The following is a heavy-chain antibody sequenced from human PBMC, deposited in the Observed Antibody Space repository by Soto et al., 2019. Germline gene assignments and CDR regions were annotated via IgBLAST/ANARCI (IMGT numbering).Heavy chain of an antibody. Sequence: QVQLVQSGVEVKNPGASVRVSCKASAYPFTSYGISWVRQAPGQGLEWMGWISVYNGNTNYAREFQGRVPLTTDTSTSTAYMELRSLRSDDTAVYYCARGFISVLPYYYYGLDVWGQGTTVIVSS. V-gene: IGHV1-18*01. CDR2: ISVYNGNT. D-gene: IGHD2-15*01. J-gene: IGHJ6*02. CDR1: AYPFTSYG. CDR3: ARGFISVLPYYYYGLDV.